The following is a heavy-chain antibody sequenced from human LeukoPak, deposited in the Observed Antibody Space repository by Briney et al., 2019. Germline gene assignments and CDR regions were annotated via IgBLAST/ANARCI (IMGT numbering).Heavy chain of an antibody. CDR3: ARGGRYLPF. Sequence: ASVMVSCKTPGYSFNNYDISWVRQASGQGLEWVGWIHPNSGNTDYPQKFQGRVTITRDTSEKMAYMELSRLRSDDTAIYYCARGGRYLPFWGQGTMVIVSS. V-gene: IGHV1-8*03. J-gene: IGHJ3*01. D-gene: IGHD3-16*02. CDR1: GYSFNNYD. CDR2: IHPNSGNT.